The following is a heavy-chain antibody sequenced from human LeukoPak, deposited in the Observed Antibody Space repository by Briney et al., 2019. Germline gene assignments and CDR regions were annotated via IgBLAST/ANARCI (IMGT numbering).Heavy chain of an antibody. J-gene: IGHJ6*03. CDR2: VNHSGST. CDR3: ARGDWGSPDYYYMDV. V-gene: IGHV4-34*01. CDR1: GGSFSGYY. D-gene: IGHD7-27*01. Sequence: SETLSLTCAVYGGSFSGYYWSWIRQPPGKGLEWIGEVNHSGSTNYNPSLKSRVTISVDTSKNQFSLKQSSVTAADTAVYYCARGDWGSPDYYYMDVWGKGTTVTISS.